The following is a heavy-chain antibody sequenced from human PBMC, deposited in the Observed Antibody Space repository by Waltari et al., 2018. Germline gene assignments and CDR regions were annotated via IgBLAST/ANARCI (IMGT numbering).Heavy chain of an antibody. Sequence: QVQLQESGPRLVKPSETLSLTCGVSGFSISSGHYRGWIRQPSGKGLEWVGSIYHDGTTYYSPSLKGRVTMSVDTSTNQFSLRLTSVTAADTAVYFCARDGRDAFDYWGRGILVTVSS. V-gene: IGHV4-38-2*02. CDR1: GFSISSGHY. CDR3: ARDGRDAFDY. CDR2: IYHDGTT. J-gene: IGHJ4*02.